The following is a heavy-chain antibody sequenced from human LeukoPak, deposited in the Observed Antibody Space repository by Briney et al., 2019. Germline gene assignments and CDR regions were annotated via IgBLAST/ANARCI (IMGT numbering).Heavy chain of an antibody. Sequence: ASVKVSCKASGYTFTSYGISWVRQAPGQGLEWMGSISPYNGNTNYAQKLQGRVTMTTDTSTSTAYMELRSLRSDDTAVYYCARDQYDYVWGSYRPYFDYWGQGTLVTDSS. CDR3: ARDQYDYVWGSYRPYFDY. V-gene: IGHV1-18*01. CDR1: GYTFTSYG. J-gene: IGHJ4*02. D-gene: IGHD3-16*02. CDR2: ISPYNGNT.